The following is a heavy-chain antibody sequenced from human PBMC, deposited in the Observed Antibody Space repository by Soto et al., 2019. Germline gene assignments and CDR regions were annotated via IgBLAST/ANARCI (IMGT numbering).Heavy chain of an antibody. D-gene: IGHD5-18*01. J-gene: IGHJ4*02. V-gene: IGHV3-7*01. CDR3: ARHGYNYGGGYFDY. CDR2: IKQDGSEK. Sequence: GGSLRLSCAASGFTFSSYWMSWFRQAPGKGLEWVANIKQDGSEKYYVDSVKGRFTISRDNAKNSLYLQMNSLRAEDTAVYYCARHGYNYGGGYFDYWGQGTLVTVSS. CDR1: GFTFSSYW.